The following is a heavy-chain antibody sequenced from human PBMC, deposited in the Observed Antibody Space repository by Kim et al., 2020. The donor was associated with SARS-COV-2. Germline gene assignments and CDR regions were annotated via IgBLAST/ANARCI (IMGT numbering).Heavy chain of an antibody. D-gene: IGHD2-15*01. J-gene: IGHJ6*02. CDR3: AREVVEVVAAISYYYYGMDV. CDR1: GFTVSSNY. CDR2: IYSGGST. V-gene: IGHV3-66*01. Sequence: GGSLRLSCAASGFTVSSNYMSWVRQAPGKGLEWVSVIYSGGSTYYADSVKGRFTISRDNSKNTLYFQMNSLRAEDTAVYYCAREVVEVVAAISYYYYGMDVWGRGTTVTVSS.